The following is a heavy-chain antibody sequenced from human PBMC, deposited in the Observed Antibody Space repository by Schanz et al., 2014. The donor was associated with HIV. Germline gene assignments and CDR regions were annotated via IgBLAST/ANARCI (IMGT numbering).Heavy chain of an antibody. Sequence: QVHLVQSGFEVKRPGASVKVSCKASGYSFTSYNINWVRQAPGQGLEWMGWISPNNANTNYAQKFQGRVTMTTDTSSSTAYMELRSLRSDDTAVYYCARDSPVAAGTLDYWGQGTLVTVSS. J-gene: IGHJ4*02. D-gene: IGHD6-13*01. V-gene: IGHV1-18*01. CDR2: ISPNNANT. CDR3: ARDSPVAAGTLDY. CDR1: GYSFTSYN.